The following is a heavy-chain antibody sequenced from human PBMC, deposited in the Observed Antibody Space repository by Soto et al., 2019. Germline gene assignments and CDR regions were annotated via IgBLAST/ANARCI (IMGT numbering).Heavy chain of an antibody. Sequence: QVQLVQSGAEVKKPGSSVKVSCKASGGTFSSYAISWVRQAPGQGLEWMGGIIPIFGTANYAQKFQGRVTITADESTSTAYMERSSLRSEDTAVYYCARGGRGGPMVNYYYYGMDVWGQGTTVTVSS. CDR3: ARGGRGGPMVNYYYYGMDV. CDR2: IIPIFGTA. J-gene: IGHJ6*02. V-gene: IGHV1-69*01. D-gene: IGHD3-16*01. CDR1: GGTFSSYA.